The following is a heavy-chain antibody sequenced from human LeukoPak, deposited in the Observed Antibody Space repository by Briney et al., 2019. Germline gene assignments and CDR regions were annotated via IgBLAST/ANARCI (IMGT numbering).Heavy chain of an antibody. CDR3: ARGTWDYSDSDDY. D-gene: IGHD4-11*01. CDR2: ISSNGGST. Sequence: GGSLRLSCAASGFTFSSYAMHWVRQAPGKGLEYVSAISSNGGSTYYANSVKGRFTISRDNSKNTLYLQMGSLRAEDMAVYYCARGTWDYSDSDDYWGQGTLVTVSS. CDR1: GFTFSSYA. V-gene: IGHV3-64*01. J-gene: IGHJ4*02.